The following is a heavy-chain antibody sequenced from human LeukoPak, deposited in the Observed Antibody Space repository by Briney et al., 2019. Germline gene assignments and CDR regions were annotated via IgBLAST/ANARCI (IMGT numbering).Heavy chain of an antibody. D-gene: IGHD3-22*01. CDR2: ISGSGSMT. CDR1: GFTFANYA. Sequence: GGSLRLSCVASGFTFANYAMSWVRQAPGKGLEWVSAISGSGSMTYYADSVKGRFTISRDKSNNTLYLQMNSLRAEDTALYYCAKTGDYFDSTDYYRPDAFDIWGQGTMVTVSS. J-gene: IGHJ3*02. V-gene: IGHV3-23*01. CDR3: AKTGDYFDSTDYYRPDAFDI.